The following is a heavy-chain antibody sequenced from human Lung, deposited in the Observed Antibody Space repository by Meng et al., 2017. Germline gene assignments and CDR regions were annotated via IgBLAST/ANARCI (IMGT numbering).Heavy chain of an antibody. CDR3: ARGRVVVAATPSDY. D-gene: IGHD2-15*01. Sequence: EVQLVESGGGLVKPGGSLSLSCAASGFTFSSYSMNWVLQAPGKGLEWVSSISSSSTYADSVKGRFTISRDNAKNSLYLQMNSLRAEDTAVYYCARGRVVVAATPSDYWGQGTLVTVSS. V-gene: IGHV3-21*01. J-gene: IGHJ4*02. CDR1: GFTFSSYS. CDR2: ISSSST.